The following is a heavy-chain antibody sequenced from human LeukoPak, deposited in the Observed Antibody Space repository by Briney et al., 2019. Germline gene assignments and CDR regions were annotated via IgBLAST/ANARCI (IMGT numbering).Heavy chain of an antibody. CDR2: ISGDGGSI. D-gene: IGHD6-13*01. Sequence: GGSLRLSCAASGFTFDDYAIYWVRQGPGKGLEWVSLISGDGGSIYYADSVKGRFTISRDNSKNSLYLQMNSLRTEDTDLYYCAKEDYSSSWYALDYWGQGTLVTVSS. V-gene: IGHV3-43*02. CDR3: AKEDYSSSWYALDY. CDR1: GFTFDDYA. J-gene: IGHJ4*02.